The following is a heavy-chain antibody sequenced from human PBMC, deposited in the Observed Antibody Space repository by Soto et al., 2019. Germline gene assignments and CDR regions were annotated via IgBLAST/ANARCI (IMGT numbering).Heavy chain of an antibody. Sequence: GASVKVSCKASGYTFTSYDINWVRQATGQGLEWMGWMNPNSGNTGYAQKFQGRVTMTRNTSISTAYMELSSLRSEDTAVYYCANSGYYDFCSGYQDGMAVPAQRTTVTGS. CDR1: GYTFTSYD. CDR3: ANSGYYDFCSGYQDGMAV. J-gene: IGHJ6*02. CDR2: MNPNSGNT. D-gene: IGHD3-3*01. V-gene: IGHV1-8*01.